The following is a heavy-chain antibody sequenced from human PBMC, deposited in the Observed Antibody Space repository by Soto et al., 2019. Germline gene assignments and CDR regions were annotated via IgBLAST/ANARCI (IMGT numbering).Heavy chain of an antibody. CDR3: ARADSGSYRASAFDI. J-gene: IGHJ3*02. CDR2: IIPIFGTA. CDR1: GGTFSSYA. D-gene: IGHD1-26*01. Sequence: SVKVSCKASGGTFSSYAISWVRQAPGQGLEWMGGIIPIFGTANYAQKFQGRVTITADESTSTAYMELSSLRSEDTAVYYCARADSGSYRASAFDIWGQGTMVTVSS. V-gene: IGHV1-69*13.